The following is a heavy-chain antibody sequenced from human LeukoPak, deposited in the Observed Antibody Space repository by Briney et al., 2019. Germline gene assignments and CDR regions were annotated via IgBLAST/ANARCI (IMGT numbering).Heavy chain of an antibody. CDR1: GGSISSGGYY. CDR3: ARASGLLEWLLQNNWFDP. V-gene: IGHV4-31*03. D-gene: IGHD3-3*01. J-gene: IGHJ5*02. Sequence: PSQTLSLTCTVSGGSISSGGYYWSWIRQHPGKGLEWIGYIYYSGSTYYNPSLKSRVTISVDTSKNQFSLKLSSVTAADTAVYYCARASGLLEWLLQNNWFDPWGQGTLVTVSS. CDR2: IYYSGST.